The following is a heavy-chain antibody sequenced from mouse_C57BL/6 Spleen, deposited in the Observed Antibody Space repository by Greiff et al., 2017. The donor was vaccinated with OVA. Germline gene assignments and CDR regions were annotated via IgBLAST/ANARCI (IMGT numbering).Heavy chain of an antibody. D-gene: IGHD2-3*01. J-gene: IGHJ4*01. V-gene: IGHV2-2*01. CDR1: GFSLTSYG. Sequence: QVQLKQSGPGLVQPSQSLSITCTVSGFSLTSYGVHWVRQSPGKGLEWLGVIWSGGSTDYNAAFISRLSISKDNSKSQVFFKMNSLQADDTAIYYCASYDGYYGYAMDYWGQGTSVTVSS. CDR2: IWSGGST. CDR3: ASYDGYYGYAMDY.